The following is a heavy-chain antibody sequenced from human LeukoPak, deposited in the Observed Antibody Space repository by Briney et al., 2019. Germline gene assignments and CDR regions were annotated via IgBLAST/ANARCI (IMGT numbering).Heavy chain of an antibody. V-gene: IGHV4-39*07. CDR3: ARVGWGNVAACPNWLDP. CDR2: IFHNGNT. Sequence: KPSETLSLTCTVSGGSISSNSHYWGWIRQPPGTGLEWIANIFHNGNTAYNPSLKRRVTISIDTSQNQLSLRLSSVTGGDTAVYYCARVGWGNVAACPNWLDPWGQRTVDTDSS. D-gene: IGHD3-16*01. J-gene: IGHJ5*02. CDR1: GGSISSNSHY.